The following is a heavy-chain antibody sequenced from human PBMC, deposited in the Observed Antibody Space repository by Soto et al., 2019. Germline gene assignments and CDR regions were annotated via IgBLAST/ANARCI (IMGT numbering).Heavy chain of an antibody. Sequence: GASVKVSCKASGYTFTSYAMHWVRQAPGQRLEWMGWINAGNGNTKYSQKFQGRLTITKDTSKNQVVLTMTNMDPVDTATYYCIQSRCGGDCLQSYASYYYYGMDVWGQGTTVTVS. CDR3: IQSRCGGDCLQSYASYYYYGMDV. J-gene: IGHJ6*02. V-gene: IGHV1-3*01. D-gene: IGHD2-21*02. CDR2: INAGNGNT. CDR1: GYTFTSYA.